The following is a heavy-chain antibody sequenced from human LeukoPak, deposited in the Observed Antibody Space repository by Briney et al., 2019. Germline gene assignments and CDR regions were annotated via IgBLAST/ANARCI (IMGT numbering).Heavy chain of an antibody. CDR3: TRSAYDYVWGSPDY. D-gene: IGHD3-16*01. CDR1: GFTFSGSA. J-gene: IGHJ4*02. V-gene: IGHV3-73*01. CDR2: IRSKANSYAT. Sequence: GGSLRLSCAASGFTFSGSAMHWVRQASGKGLEWVGRIRSKANSYATAYAASVKGRFTISRDDSKNTAYLQMNSLKTADTAVYYCTRSAYDYVWGSPDYWGQGTLVTVSS.